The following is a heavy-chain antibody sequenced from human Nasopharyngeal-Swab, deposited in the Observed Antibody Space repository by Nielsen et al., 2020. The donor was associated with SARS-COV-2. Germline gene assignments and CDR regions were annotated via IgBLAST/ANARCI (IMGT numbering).Heavy chain of an antibody. CDR1: GITFSSYA. J-gene: IGHJ6*03. D-gene: IGHD1-1*01. Sequence: GESLKISCAASGITFSSYAMSWVRQAPGKGLEWVSAISGSGGSTYYADSVKGRFTISRDNSKNTLYLQMNSLRAEDTAVYYCAKEEVSTTGTRDYYYYYMDVWGKGTTVTVSS. CDR2: ISGSGGST. V-gene: IGHV3-23*01. CDR3: AKEEVSTTGTRDYYYYYMDV.